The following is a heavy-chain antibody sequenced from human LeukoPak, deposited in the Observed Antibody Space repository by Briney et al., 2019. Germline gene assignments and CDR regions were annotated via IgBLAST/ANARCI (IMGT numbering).Heavy chain of an antibody. CDR1: GFTFSSYS. D-gene: IGHD3-10*01. J-gene: IGHJ4*02. CDR3: VSAQRFGDDY. V-gene: IGHV3-21*01. CDR2: ISSSSSYI. Sequence: GGSLRLSCAASGFTFSSYSMNWVRQAPGKGLEWVSSISSSSSYIYYADSVKGRFTISRDNAKNSLYLQMNSLRAEDTAVYCCVSAQRFGDDYWGQGTLVTVSS.